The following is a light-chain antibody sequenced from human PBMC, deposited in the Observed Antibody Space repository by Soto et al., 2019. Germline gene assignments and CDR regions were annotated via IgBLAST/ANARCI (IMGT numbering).Light chain of an antibody. CDR1: HTITNNY. CDR2: GAS. CDR3: QQYNNWPLIT. V-gene: IGKV3-20*01. Sequence: EIVLTQSPGTLSLSPGERATLSCRASHTITNNYLAWYQQKPGQAPRLLIYGASSRATGIPLRFSGSGSGTDFTLTINTLQSEDFAVYYCQQYNNWPLITFGQGTRLEIK. J-gene: IGKJ5*01.